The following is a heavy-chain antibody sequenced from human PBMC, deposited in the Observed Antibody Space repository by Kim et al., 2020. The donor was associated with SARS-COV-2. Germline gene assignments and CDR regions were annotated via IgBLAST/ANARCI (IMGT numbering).Heavy chain of an antibody. J-gene: IGHJ5*02. CDR2: IYYSGST. V-gene: IGHV4-39*01. CDR1: GGSISSSSYY. Sequence: SETLSLTCTVSGGSISSSSYYWGWIRQPPGKGLEWIGSIYYSGSTYYNPSLKSRVTISVDTSKNQFSLKLSSVTAADTAVYYCARHGKGNPQWAFLTSRYNWFDPWGQGTLVTVSS. CDR3: ARHGKGNPQWAFLTSRYNWFDP. D-gene: IGHD1-26*01.